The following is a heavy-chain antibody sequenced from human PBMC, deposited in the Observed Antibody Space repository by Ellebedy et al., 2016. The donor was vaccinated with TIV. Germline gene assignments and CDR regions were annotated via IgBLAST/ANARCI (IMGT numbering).Heavy chain of an antibody. CDR1: GFTFSNYW. CDR2: IKQDASEK. CDR3: ARDQWLGRAYYFDY. J-gene: IGHJ4*02. V-gene: IGHV3-7*01. D-gene: IGHD6-19*01. Sequence: GGSLRLSCGTSGFTFSNYWMTWVRQAPGKGLEWVANIKQDASEKYYVDSVKGRFSISRDNGKNSIFLQMHSLRDEDTAVYYCARDQWLGRAYYFDYWGQGTLLTVSS.